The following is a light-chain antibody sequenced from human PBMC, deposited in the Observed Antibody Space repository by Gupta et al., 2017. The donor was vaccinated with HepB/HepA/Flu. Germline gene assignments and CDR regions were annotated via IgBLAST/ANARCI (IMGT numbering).Light chain of an antibody. Sequence: DVVMTQSPFSLPVTLGQPASISCRSSQGLVYSDGNTYLNWFHQRPGQSPRRLIYKVSNRDSGVPDRFSGSESGNMYTLRISRVEAEDVGIYYCRQASHWPLTFGGGTKVEIK. J-gene: IGKJ4*01. CDR2: KVS. CDR1: QGLVYSDGNTY. V-gene: IGKV2-30*01. CDR3: RQASHWPLT.